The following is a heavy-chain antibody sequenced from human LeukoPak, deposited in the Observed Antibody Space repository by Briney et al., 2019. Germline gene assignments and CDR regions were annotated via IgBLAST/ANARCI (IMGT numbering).Heavy chain of an antibody. Sequence: ASVKVSCKASGYTFTSYAMHWVRQAPGQSLEWMGWINAGNGNTKYSQKFQGGVTITRDTSASTAYMELSSLRSEDTAVYYCARGSGATIPYYYYYGMDVWGQGTTVTVSS. J-gene: IGHJ6*02. D-gene: IGHD1-26*01. CDR1: GYTFTSYA. CDR2: INAGNGNT. CDR3: ARGSGATIPYYYYYGMDV. V-gene: IGHV1-3*01.